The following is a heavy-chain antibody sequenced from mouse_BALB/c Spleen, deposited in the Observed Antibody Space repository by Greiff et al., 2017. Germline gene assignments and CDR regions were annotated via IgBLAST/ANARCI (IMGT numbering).Heavy chain of an antibody. Sequence: EVQGVESGGGLVKPGGSLKLSCAASGFTFSSYAMSWVRQTPEKRLEWVASISSGGSTYYPDSVKGRFTISRDNARNILYLQMSSLRSEDTAMYYCARYDETFAYWGQGTLVTVSA. J-gene: IGHJ3*01. CDR3: ARYDETFAY. V-gene: IGHV5-6-5*01. D-gene: IGHD2-3*01. CDR2: ISSGGST. CDR1: GFTFSSYA.